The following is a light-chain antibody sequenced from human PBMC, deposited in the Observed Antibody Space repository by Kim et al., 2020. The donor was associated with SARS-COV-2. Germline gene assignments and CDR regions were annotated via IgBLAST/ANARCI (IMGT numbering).Light chain of an antibody. CDR3: SSFAGTTYI. V-gene: IGLV2-8*01. CDR2: EVN. Sequence: PGQAVTISCTGTSSDVGGYNYVSWFQQHPGKAPKLIISEVNKRPSGVPDRFSGSKSGNTASLTVSGLQAEDEADYYCSSFAGTTYIFGTGTQLTVL. J-gene: IGLJ1*01. CDR1: SSDVGGYNY.